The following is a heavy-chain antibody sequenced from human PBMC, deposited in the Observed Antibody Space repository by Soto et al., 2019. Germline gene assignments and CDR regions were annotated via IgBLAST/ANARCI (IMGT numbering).Heavy chain of an antibody. CDR2: ISGSGGST. V-gene: IGHV3-23*01. J-gene: IGHJ6*02. CDR3: AKDIESGYSYSRYYGMDV. Sequence: PGGSLRLSCAASGFTFSSYAMSLVRQAPGKGLEWVSAISGSGGSTYYADSVKGRFTISRDNSKNTLYLQMNSLRAEDTAVYYCAKDIESGYSYSRYYGMDVWGQGTTVTVSS. D-gene: IGHD5-18*01. CDR1: GFTFSSYA.